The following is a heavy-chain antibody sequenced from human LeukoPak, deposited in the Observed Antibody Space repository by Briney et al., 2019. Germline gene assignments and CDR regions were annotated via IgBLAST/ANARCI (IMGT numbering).Heavy chain of an antibody. CDR3: AGAYVWGSYRSDY. Sequence: PGGSLRLSCAASGFTFSSYGMSWVRQAPGKGLEWVSVIYSGGSTYYADSVKGRFTISRDNSKNTLYLQMNSLRAEDTAVYYCAGAYVWGSYRSDYWGQGTLVTVSS. J-gene: IGHJ4*02. CDR2: IYSGGST. D-gene: IGHD3-16*02. CDR1: GFTFSSYG. V-gene: IGHV3-66*01.